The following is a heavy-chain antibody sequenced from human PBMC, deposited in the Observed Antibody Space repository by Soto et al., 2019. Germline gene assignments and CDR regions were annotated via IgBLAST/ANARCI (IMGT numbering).Heavy chain of an antibody. D-gene: IGHD3-16*01. J-gene: IGHJ4*02. CDR2: MNPDNGKT. CDR1: GYTFTRYD. Sequence: ASVKVSCKASGYTFTRYDINWVRQVSGQGLEWMGWMNPDNGKTGYAQKFDGRVTMTRDTSISTDYMELRSLTSEDTAMYYCAVQGAHKAYTLDYWGRGNLVTVSS. V-gene: IGHV1-8*01. CDR3: AVQGAHKAYTLDY.